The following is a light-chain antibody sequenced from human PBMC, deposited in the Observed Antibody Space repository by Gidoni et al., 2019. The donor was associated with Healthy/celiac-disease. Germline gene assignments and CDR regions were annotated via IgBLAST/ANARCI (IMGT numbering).Light chain of an antibody. J-gene: IGLJ2*01. Sequence: QSALTQPASVSGSPGQSITISCTGTSSDVGSYNLVSWYQQHPGKAPKLMIYEVSKRPSGVSNLFSGSKSGNTASLTISGLQAEDEADYYCCSYAGSSTVVFGGVTKLTVL. CDR2: EVS. CDR3: CSYAGSSTVV. V-gene: IGLV2-23*02. CDR1: SSDVGSYNL.